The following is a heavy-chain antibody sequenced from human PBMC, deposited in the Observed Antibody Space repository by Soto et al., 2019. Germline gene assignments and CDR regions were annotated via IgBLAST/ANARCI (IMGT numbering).Heavy chain of an antibody. J-gene: IGHJ4*02. Sequence: QVQLQQWGAGLLKPSEILSLTYADYGGSVSGYYWNWIRQPPGKGLEWIGEINHSGSTNYNPSLKSRVTISVDTSKNQFSLKLSSVTAADTAVYYCARGWGRIFDYWGQGTLVTVSS. CDR3: ARGWGRIFDY. CDR2: INHSGST. V-gene: IGHV4-34*01. D-gene: IGHD7-27*01. CDR1: GGSVSGYY.